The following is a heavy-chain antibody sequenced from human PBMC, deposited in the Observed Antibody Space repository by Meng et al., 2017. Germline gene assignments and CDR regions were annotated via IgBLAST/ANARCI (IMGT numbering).Heavy chain of an antibody. J-gene: IGHJ4*02. CDR3: AKKEAADWTFYFDY. CDR2: ITGSGSNT. CDR1: GFTSSNDA. V-gene: IGHV3-23*01. Sequence: GGSLRLSCAGSGFTSSNDAMTWVRQTPGQGLEWVSTITGSGSNTYYADSVKGRFTISRDNSNNTLFLQMSSLRAEDTAVYYCAKKEAADWTFYFDYWGQGTLVTVSS. D-gene: IGHD2-21*01.